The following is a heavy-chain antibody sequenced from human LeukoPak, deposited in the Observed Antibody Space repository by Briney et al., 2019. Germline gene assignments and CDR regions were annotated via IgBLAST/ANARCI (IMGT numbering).Heavy chain of an antibody. V-gene: IGHV3-48*04. CDR2: ISSSSSTI. Sequence: GGSLRLSCAASGFTFSSYSMNWVRQAPGKGLEWVSYISSSSSTIYYADSVKGRFTISRDNAKNSLYLQMNSLRAEDTAVYYCARDRYGSGSYYYYYGMDVWGQGTTVTVSS. J-gene: IGHJ6*02. D-gene: IGHD3-10*01. CDR3: ARDRYGSGSYYYYYGMDV. CDR1: GFTFSSYS.